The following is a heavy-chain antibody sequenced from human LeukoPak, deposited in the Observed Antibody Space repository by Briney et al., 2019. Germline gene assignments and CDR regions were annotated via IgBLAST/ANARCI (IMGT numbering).Heavy chain of an antibody. D-gene: IGHD5-12*01. CDR1: GFTFSSYA. Sequence: GGSLGLSCAASGFTFSSYAMNWVRQAPGKGLEWVSAISGGGGTTYYADSVKGRFTISRDNSKNTLFLQMNSLRAEDTAVYYCAKDREGLSSGYDLEYFDYWGQGTLVTVSS. CDR3: AKDREGLSSGYDLEYFDY. J-gene: IGHJ4*02. V-gene: IGHV3-23*01. CDR2: ISGGGGTT.